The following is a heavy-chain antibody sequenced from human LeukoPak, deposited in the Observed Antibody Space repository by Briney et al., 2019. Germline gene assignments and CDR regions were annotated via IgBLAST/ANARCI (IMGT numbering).Heavy chain of an antibody. Sequence: SETLSLTCTVSGGSISSSSYYWGWIRQPPGKGLEWIGSIYYSGSTYYNPSLKSRVTISVDTSKNQFSLKVSSVTAADTVVYYCARRELLSTPYAFDIWGQGTMVTVSS. J-gene: IGHJ3*02. CDR3: ARRELLSTPYAFDI. D-gene: IGHD3-10*01. CDR1: GGSISSSSYY. V-gene: IGHV4-39*01. CDR2: IYYSGST.